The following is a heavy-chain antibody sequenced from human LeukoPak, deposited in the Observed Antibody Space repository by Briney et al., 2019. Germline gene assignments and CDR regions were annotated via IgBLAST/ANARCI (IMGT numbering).Heavy chain of an antibody. J-gene: IGHJ5*02. CDR3: ARGGQKNWFDP. D-gene: IGHD3-10*01. CDR2: ISYDGSNK. CDR1: GFTFSSYA. V-gene: IGHV3-30-3*01. Sequence: GRSLRLSCAASGFTFSSYAMHWVRQAPGKGLEWVAVISYDGSNKYYADSVKGRFTISRDNSKNTLYLQMNSLRAEDTAVYYCARGGQKNWFDPWGQGTLVTVSS.